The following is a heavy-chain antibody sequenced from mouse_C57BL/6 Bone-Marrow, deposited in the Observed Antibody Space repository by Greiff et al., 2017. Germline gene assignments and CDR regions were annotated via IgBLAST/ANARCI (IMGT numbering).Heavy chain of an antibody. CDR2: INPSTGGT. D-gene: IGHD1-1*01. V-gene: IGHV1-42*01. CDR3: ASGWVTTVVAHYFDY. J-gene: IGHJ2*01. Sequence: EVQLQQSGPELVKPGASVKISCKASGYSFTGYYMNWVKQSPEKSLEWIGEINPSTGGTTYNQKFKAKATLTVDKSSSTAYMQLKSLTSEDSAVYYCASGWVTTVVAHYFDYWGQGTTLTVSS. CDR1: GYSFTGYY.